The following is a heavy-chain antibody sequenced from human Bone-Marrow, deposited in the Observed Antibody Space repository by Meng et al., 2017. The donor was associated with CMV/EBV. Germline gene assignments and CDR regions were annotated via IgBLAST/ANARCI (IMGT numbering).Heavy chain of an antibody. CDR2: ISSSGSTI. V-gene: IGHV3-48*03. CDR1: GFTFSSYE. J-gene: IGHJ4*02. CDR3: ARHPLRFLEWLV. D-gene: IGHD3-3*01. Sequence: LSLTCAASGFTFSSYEMNWVRQAPGKGLEWVSYISSSGSTIYYADSVKGRFTISRDNAKNSLYLQMNSLRAEDTAVYYCARHPLRFLEWLVWGQGTLVTVSS.